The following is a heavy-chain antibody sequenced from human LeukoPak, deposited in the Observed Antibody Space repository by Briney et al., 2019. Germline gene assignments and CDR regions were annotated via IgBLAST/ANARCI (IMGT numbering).Heavy chain of an antibody. J-gene: IGHJ6*02. CDR1: GGSFSGYY. D-gene: IGHD3-10*01. V-gene: IGHV4-34*01. Sequence: SETLSLTCAVYGGSFSGYYWSWIRQPPGKGLEWIGEINHSGSTNYNPSLKSRVTISVDTSKNQFSLKLSSVTAADTAVYYCARGNYGSSLNYYGMDVWGQGTTVTVSS. CDR3: ARGNYGSSLNYYGMDV. CDR2: INHSGST.